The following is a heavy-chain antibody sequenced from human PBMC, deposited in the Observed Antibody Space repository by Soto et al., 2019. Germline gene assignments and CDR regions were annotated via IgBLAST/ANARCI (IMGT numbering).Heavy chain of an antibody. Sequence: QVQLVQSGAEVKKPGSSVKVSCKASGGTFSSYTISWVRQAPGQGLEWMGRIIPILGIANYAQKFQGRVTITADKSTSTAYMELSSLRSEDTAVYYCARDVRATTVTTDGTYYYYGMDVWGQGTTVTVSS. CDR3: ARDVRATTVTTDGTYYYYGMDV. CDR2: IIPILGIA. J-gene: IGHJ6*02. CDR1: GGTFSSYT. D-gene: IGHD4-17*01. V-gene: IGHV1-69*08.